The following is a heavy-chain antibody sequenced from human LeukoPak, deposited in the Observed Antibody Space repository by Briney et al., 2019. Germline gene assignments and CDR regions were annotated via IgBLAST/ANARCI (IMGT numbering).Heavy chain of an antibody. V-gene: IGHV4-4*02. Sequence: PSETLSLTCAVSDGSISSSNWWSWVRQPPGKGLEWIGEIYHSGSTNYNPSLKSRVTISVDKSKNQFSLKLSSVTAADTAVYYCARHMLGGKRSFDSWGQGTLVTVSS. J-gene: IGHJ4*02. CDR3: ARHMLGGKRSFDS. D-gene: IGHD4-23*01. CDR2: IYHSGST. CDR1: DGSISSSNW.